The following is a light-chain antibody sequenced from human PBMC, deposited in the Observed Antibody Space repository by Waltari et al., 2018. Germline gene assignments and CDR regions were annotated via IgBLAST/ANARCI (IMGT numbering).Light chain of an antibody. CDR1: QSISRN. J-gene: IGKJ1*01. CDR3: QQYNDWPPWT. CDR2: SAS. Sequence: EVLMTQSPAIVSVSPGERATLSPSPSQSISRNLAWYQQKPGRPPRLLMLSASIRATGVPARFSGSGSGTDFTLTINSLQSDDFAVYYCQQYNDWPPWTFGQGTKVEVK. V-gene: IGKV3-15*01.